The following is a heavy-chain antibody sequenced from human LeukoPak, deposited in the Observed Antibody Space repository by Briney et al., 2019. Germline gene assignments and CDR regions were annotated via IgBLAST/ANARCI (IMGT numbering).Heavy chain of an antibody. D-gene: IGHD5-12*01. V-gene: IGHV3-23*01. J-gene: IGHJ4*02. CDR2: VSGSGGIT. CDR3: AKGAYDYIEIAYFDY. Sequence: PGGSLRLSCAASGFTFNSYAMTWVRQAPGKGLEWVSHVSGSGGITYYADSVKGRFTIFRDNSKNTLYLQMNSLRAEDTAVYYCAKGAYDYIEIAYFDYWGQGSLVTVSS. CDR1: GFTFNSYA.